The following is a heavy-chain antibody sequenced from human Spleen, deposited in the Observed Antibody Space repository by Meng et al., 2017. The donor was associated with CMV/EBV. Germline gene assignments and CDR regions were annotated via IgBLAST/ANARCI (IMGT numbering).Heavy chain of an antibody. CDR3: AKTYSSSWYGGWFDP. CDR1: GFIFSSYA. Sequence: GESLKISCAASGFIFSSYAMSWVRQAPGRGPEWVAIINDDGSETLYVDSVKGRFTISRDNSKNTLYLQMNSLRAEDTAVYYCAKTYSSSWYGGWFDPWGQGTLVTVSS. D-gene: IGHD6-13*01. CDR2: INDDGSET. J-gene: IGHJ5*02. V-gene: IGHV3-7*03.